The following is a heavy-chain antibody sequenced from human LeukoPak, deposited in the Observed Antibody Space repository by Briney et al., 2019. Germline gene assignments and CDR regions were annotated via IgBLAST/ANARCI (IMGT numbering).Heavy chain of an antibody. CDR3: ARGVSGFSRIFDY. D-gene: IGHD2-15*01. CDR2: IFSSGST. CDR1: GDSISSYY. Sequence: SETLSLTCTVSGDSISSYYWSWIRQPPGKELEGIGCIFSSGSTNYKPTLKSRVSISVDTSKKQFSLELSSVTAADTAVYYCARGVSGFSRIFDYWGQGTLVTVSS. J-gene: IGHJ4*02. V-gene: IGHV4-59*01.